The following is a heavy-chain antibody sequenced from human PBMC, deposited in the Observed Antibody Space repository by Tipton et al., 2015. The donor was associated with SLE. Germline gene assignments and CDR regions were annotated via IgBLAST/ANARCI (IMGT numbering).Heavy chain of an antibody. D-gene: IGHD3-22*01. CDR2: ISTYNANT. J-gene: IGHJ4*02. Sequence: QVQLVQSGAEVKKPGASVKVSCKASGYTFTSYGISWVRQAPGQGLEWMGWISTYNANTNYVQKLQGRVTMTTDTSTSTAYMELRSLRSDDTAIYYCARHHSDSSGTTFDYWGQGTLVTVSS. CDR1: GYTFTSYG. V-gene: IGHV1-18*01. CDR3: ARHHSDSSGTTFDY.